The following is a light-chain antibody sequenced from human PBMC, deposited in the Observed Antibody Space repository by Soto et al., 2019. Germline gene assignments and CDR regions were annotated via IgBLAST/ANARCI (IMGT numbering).Light chain of an antibody. CDR1: QSISLY. J-gene: IGKJ1*01. CDR3: QQYSTYPAGT. V-gene: IGKV1-5*01. CDR2: DAS. Sequence: EIMMTQSPSSLSASVGDRVTITCRASQSISLYLSWYQQKPGKAPKLLIYDASTLETGVPLRFSGSGSGTEFTLTIRSLQPDDTAVYYCQQYSTYPAGTFGAGTKVEIK.